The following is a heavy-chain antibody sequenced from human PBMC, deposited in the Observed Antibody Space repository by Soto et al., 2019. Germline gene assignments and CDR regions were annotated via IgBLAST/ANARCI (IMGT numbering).Heavy chain of an antibody. Sequence: SETLSLTCTVSGDSISSYYWSWIRQPAGKGLEWIGRVYSSGSTNFNPSLQSRVTMSVDTSKNQFSLKLSSVTAADTAVYYCARDQTGTTRWDYYYYGMDVWGQGTTVTVSS. V-gene: IGHV4-4*07. CDR2: VYSSGST. D-gene: IGHD1-7*01. CDR3: ARDQTGTTRWDYYYYGMDV. J-gene: IGHJ6*02. CDR1: GDSISSYY.